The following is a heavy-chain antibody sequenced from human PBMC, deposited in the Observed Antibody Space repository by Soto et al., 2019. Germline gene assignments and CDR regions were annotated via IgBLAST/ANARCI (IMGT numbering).Heavy chain of an antibody. CDR2: TIPIFGTA. CDR1: GGTFSSYA. Sequence: QVQLVQSGAEVKKPGSSVKVSCKASGGTFSSYAISWVRQAPGQGLEWMGGTIPIFGTANYAQKFQGRVTITADESTSTAYMELSSLRSEDTAVYYCARVGYCGGDCYPGFDPWGQGTLVTVSS. D-gene: IGHD2-21*02. CDR3: ARVGYCGGDCYPGFDP. V-gene: IGHV1-69*01. J-gene: IGHJ5*02.